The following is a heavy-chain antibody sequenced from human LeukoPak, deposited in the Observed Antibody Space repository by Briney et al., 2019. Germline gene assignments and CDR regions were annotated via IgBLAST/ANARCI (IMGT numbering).Heavy chain of an antibody. Sequence: SETLSLTCAVYGGSFSGYYWSWIRQPPGKGLEWVGEINHSGSTNYNPSLKSRVTISVDTSKNQFSLKLSSVTAADTAVYYCARGGYFDYWGQGTLVTVSS. CDR2: INHSGST. CDR1: GGSFSGYY. V-gene: IGHV4-34*01. CDR3: ARGGYFDY. J-gene: IGHJ4*02.